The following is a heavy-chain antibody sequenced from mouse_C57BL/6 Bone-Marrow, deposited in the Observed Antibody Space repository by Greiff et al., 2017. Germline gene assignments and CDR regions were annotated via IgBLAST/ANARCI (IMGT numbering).Heavy chain of an antibody. CDR3: AREWDWDGAF. CDR2: IEPFDGDT. CDR1: GYTFTSYW. V-gene: IGHV1-52*01. D-gene: IGHD4-1*01. J-gene: IGHJ1*01. Sequence: QVQLQQPGAELVRPGSSVKLSCKASGYTFTSYWMHWVKQRPIQGLEWIGNIEPFDGDTHYNKKFKDKATLTVDKSSSTAYMQLSSLTSEDSAVYYGAREWDWDGAFWGAGTPVTVS.